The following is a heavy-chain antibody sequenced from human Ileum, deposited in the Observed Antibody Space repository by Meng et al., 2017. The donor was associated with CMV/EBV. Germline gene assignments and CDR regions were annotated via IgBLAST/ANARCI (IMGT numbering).Heavy chain of an antibody. CDR1: GDSISSYY. CDR3: ARDRHYNDMSGFYRYFDY. J-gene: IGHJ4*02. CDR2: VSYTGA. Sequence: SETLSLTCTVSGDSISSYYGSWIRQSPGKGLEWIGYVSYTGANKNPSPQSRVSTSMDTSKNQFSLKLRSVTAADTAVYYCARDRHYNDMSGFYRYFDYWGQGMLVTVSS. V-gene: IGHV4-59*01. D-gene: IGHD3-22*01.